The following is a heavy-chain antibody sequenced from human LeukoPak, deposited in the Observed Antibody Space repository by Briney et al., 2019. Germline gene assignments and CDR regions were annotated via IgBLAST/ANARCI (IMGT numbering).Heavy chain of an antibody. D-gene: IGHD2-15*01. CDR1: GFTFSSYA. J-gene: IGHJ4*02. V-gene: IGHV3-23*01. Sequence: GGSLRLSCAASGFTFSSYAMSWVRKAPGKGLEWVSAISGSGGSTYYADSVKGRFTISRDNSKNTLYLQMNSLRAEDTAVYYCAKVVLDCSGGSCYFDYWGQGTLVTVSS. CDR3: AKVVLDCSGGSCYFDY. CDR2: ISGSGGST.